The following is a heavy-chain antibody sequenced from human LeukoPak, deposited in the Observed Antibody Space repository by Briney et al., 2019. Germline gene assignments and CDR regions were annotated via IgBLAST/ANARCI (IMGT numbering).Heavy chain of an antibody. Sequence: ASVKVSCKASGGTFSSYAISWVRQAPGQGLEWMGWISAYNGNTNYAQKLQGRVTMTTDTSTSTAYMELRSLRSDDTAVYYCARGYITITFGGVIVIKPTFDYWGQGTLVTVSS. D-gene: IGHD3-16*02. V-gene: IGHV1-18*01. CDR3: ARGYITITFGGVIVIKPTFDY. CDR2: ISAYNGNT. J-gene: IGHJ4*02. CDR1: GGTFSSYA.